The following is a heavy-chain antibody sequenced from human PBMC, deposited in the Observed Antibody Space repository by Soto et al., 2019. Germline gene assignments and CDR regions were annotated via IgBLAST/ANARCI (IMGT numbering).Heavy chain of an antibody. CDR1: GFTFSSYW. V-gene: IGHV3-23*01. CDR3: ARYITMVRGYQDEPYYYGMDV. D-gene: IGHD3-10*01. J-gene: IGHJ6*02. CDR2: ISGSGGST. Sequence: PGGSLRLSCAASGFTFSSYWMSWVRQAPGKGLEWVSAISGSGGSTYYADSAKGRFTISRDNSKNTLYLQMNSLRAEDTAVYYCARYITMVRGYQDEPYYYGMDVWGQGTTVTVSS.